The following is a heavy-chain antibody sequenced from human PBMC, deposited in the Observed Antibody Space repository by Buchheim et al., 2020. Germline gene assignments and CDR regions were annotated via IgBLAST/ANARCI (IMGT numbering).Heavy chain of an antibody. CDR1: GFTFSSYE. V-gene: IGHV3-48*03. CDR3: ARDLYYYDSSGYLVGYDAFDI. D-gene: IGHD3-22*01. J-gene: IGHJ3*02. CDR2: ISSSGGTI. Sequence: EVQLVESGGGLVQPGGSLRLSCAASGFTFSSYEMNWVRQAPGKGLEWVSYISSSGGTIYYADSVKGRFTISRDNAKNSLYLQMNSLRAEDTAVYYCARDLYYYDSSGYLVGYDAFDIWGQGT.